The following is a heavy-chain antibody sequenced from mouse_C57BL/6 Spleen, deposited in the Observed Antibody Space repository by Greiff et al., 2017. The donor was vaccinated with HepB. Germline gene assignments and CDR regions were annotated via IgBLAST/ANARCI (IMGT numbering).Heavy chain of an antibody. J-gene: IGHJ2*01. V-gene: IGHV1-81*01. D-gene: IGHD1-1*01. CDR2: IYPRSGNT. CDR1: GYTFTSYG. CDR3: ARDYYGSRGYFDY. Sequence: QVQLQQSGAELARPGASVKLSCKASGYTFTSYGISWVKQRPGQGLEWIGEIYPRSGNTYYNEKFKGKATLTADKSSSTAYMELRSLTSEESAVYFCARDYYGSRGYFDYWGQGTTLTVSS.